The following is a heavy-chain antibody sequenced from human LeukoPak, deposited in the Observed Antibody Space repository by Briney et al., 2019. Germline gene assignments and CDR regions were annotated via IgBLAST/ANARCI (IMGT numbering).Heavy chain of an antibody. J-gene: IGHJ4*02. CDR1: GGSISSYY. CDR2: IYYSGST. CDR3: ARGIAVADYYFDY. V-gene: IGHV4-59*01. D-gene: IGHD6-19*01. Sequence: SGPTLVNPSETLSLTCTVSGGSISSYYWSWIRQPPGKGLEWIGYIYYSGSTNYNPSLKSRVTISGGTSKNQFSLKLSSVTAADTAVYYCARGIAVADYYFDYWGQGTLVTVSS.